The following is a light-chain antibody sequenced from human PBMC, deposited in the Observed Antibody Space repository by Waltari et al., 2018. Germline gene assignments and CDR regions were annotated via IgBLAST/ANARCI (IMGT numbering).Light chain of an antibody. CDR3: QHYVRLPAT. J-gene: IGKJ1*01. V-gene: IGKV3-20*01. Sequence: IVLTQSPGTLSLSPGERVTLSCRASQSVSRSLAWYQQKPGQPPKLPLYGPSTRATGIPDRFTGSVSGTDFSLTISCLEPEDFAIYFCQHYVRLPATFGQGTKVEIK. CDR1: QSVSRS. CDR2: GPS.